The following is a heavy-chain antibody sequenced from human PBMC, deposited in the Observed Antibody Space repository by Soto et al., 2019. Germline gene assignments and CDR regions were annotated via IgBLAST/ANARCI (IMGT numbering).Heavy chain of an antibody. CDR1: GFTFSSYS. D-gene: IGHD3-10*01. Sequence: GGSLRLSCAASGFTFSSYSMNWVRQAPGKGLGWVSSISSSSSYIYYADSVKGRFTISRDNAKNSLYLQMNSLRAEDTAVYYCARVFGPHFDYWGQGTLVTVSS. V-gene: IGHV3-21*01. J-gene: IGHJ4*02. CDR2: ISSSSSYI. CDR3: ARVFGPHFDY.